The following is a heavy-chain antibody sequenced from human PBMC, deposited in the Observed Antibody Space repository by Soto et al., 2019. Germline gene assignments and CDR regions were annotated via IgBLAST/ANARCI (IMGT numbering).Heavy chain of an antibody. CDR2: IYPGDSDT. J-gene: IGHJ3*02. CDR3: ARFEGVYYDFWSGQGSAFDI. D-gene: IGHD3-3*01. CDR1: GYSFTSYW. V-gene: IGHV5-51*01. Sequence: PGESLKISCKGSGYSFTSYWIGWVRQMPGKGLEWMGIIYPGDSDTRYSPSFQGQVTISADKSISTAYLQWSSLKASDTAMYYCARFEGVYYDFWSGQGSAFDIWGQGTTVTVSS.